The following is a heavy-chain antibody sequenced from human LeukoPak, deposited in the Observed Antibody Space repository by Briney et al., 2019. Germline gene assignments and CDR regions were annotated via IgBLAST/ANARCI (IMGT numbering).Heavy chain of an antibody. CDR1: GGSISTYY. CDR2: IYNTGST. J-gene: IGHJ5*02. D-gene: IGHD6-19*01. Sequence: SETLSLTCTVSGGSISTYYWNWIRQPPGKGLEWIGYIYNTGSTIYNPSLKSRVTISVDTSKNQFSLRLSSVTAADTAVYYCARIAVAATGYNWFDPWGQGTLVTVSS. V-gene: IGHV4-59*08. CDR3: ARIAVAATGYNWFDP.